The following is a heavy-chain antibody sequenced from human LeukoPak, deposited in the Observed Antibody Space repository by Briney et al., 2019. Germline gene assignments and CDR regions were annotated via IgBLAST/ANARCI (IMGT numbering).Heavy chain of an antibody. CDR2: IYHSGST. J-gene: IGHJ4*02. CDR1: GGSISSSNW. V-gene: IGHV4-4*02. Sequence: SETLSLTCAVSGGSISSSNWWSWVRQPPGKGLEWIGEIYHSGSTNYNPSLKSRVTISVDKSKNQFSLKLSSVTAADTAVYYCACSGIAAAGTRDWGQGTLVTVSS. CDR3: ACSGIAAAGTRD. D-gene: IGHD6-13*01.